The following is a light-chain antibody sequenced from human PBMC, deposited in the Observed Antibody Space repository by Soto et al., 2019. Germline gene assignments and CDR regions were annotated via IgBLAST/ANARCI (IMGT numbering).Light chain of an antibody. Sequence: SALTQPASVSGSPGQSITISCTGTSSDVGGYNYVSWYQQHPGKAPKLMIYEVSNRPSGVPNRFSGSKSGNTASLTISGLQAEDEANFYCSSYTSSSTYVFGTGTKVTVL. CDR3: SSYTSSSTYV. CDR1: SSDVGGYNY. V-gene: IGLV2-14*01. CDR2: EVS. J-gene: IGLJ1*01.